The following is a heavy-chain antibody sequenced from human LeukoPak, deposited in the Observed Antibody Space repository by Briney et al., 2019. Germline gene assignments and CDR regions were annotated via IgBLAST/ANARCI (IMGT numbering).Heavy chain of an antibody. D-gene: IGHD2-21*02. V-gene: IGHV3-33*01. CDR1: GFTFSSYG. Sequence: QTGGSLRLSCAASGFTFSSYGMHWVRQAPGKGLEWVAVIWYDGSNKYYADSVKGRFTISRDNSKNTLYLQMNSLRAEDTAVYYCARDDIGPGPYCGGDCYSGWGQGTLVTVSS. J-gene: IGHJ4*02. CDR3: ARDDIGPGPYCGGDCYSG. CDR2: IWYDGSNK.